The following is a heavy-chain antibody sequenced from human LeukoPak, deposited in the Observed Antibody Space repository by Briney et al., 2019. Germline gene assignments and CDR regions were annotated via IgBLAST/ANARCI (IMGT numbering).Heavy chain of an antibody. V-gene: IGHV4-59*01. CDR1: GGSINSFY. CDR2: IYYRGST. D-gene: IGHD3-22*01. J-gene: IGHJ5*02. CDR3: ARMSFVIGAENWFDP. Sequence: SETLSLTCTVSGGSINSFYWSWIRQPPGKGLEWIGYIYYRGSTNYNPSLKSRITMSLDMSQNQVSLNLSSVTAADTAVYYCARMSFVIGAENWFDPWGQGTLVTVSS.